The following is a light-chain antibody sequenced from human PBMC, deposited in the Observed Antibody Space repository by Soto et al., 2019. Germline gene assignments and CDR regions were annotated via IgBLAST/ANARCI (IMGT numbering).Light chain of an antibody. CDR1: QDIGHY. CDR3: QQYDNVPHT. Sequence: DVQMTQSPSSLSASVGDGVTITCQASQDIGHYLVWYQQKSGKAPELLIYDGSSLATGVPSRFSGSRSGTEFILTINSLQPEDFATYYCQQYDNVPHTFGQGTKLEVK. V-gene: IGKV1-33*01. J-gene: IGKJ2*01. CDR2: DGS.